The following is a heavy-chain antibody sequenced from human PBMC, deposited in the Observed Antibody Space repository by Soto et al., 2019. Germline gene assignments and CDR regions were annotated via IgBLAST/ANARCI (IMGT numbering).Heavy chain of an antibody. D-gene: IGHD5-12*01. CDR3: VNEFGSGYDAGLPYHH. J-gene: IGHJ5*02. Sequence: EVRLLESGGGLVQPGESLRLSCEASGFNFISSGMSWVRQAPGKGLEWVAVVSGSDDETYYADSVEGRFSISRDNSKNMVFLDMTRLTAEDTATYHCVNEFGSGYDAGLPYHHWGQGTLVTVSS. CDR1: GFNFISSG. CDR2: VSGSDDET. V-gene: IGHV3-23*01.